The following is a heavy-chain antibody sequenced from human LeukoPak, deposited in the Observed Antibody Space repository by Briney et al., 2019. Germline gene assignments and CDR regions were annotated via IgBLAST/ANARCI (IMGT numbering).Heavy chain of an antibody. D-gene: IGHD2-15*01. Sequence: PSETLSLTCAVYGGSFSGYYWTWIRQPPGKGLEWIGEINHSGSTNYNPSLKSRVTISVDTSNKQFSLTLTSVTAADTAVYYCARWWGFDPWGQGTLVTVSS. CDR3: ARWWGFDP. J-gene: IGHJ5*02. CDR1: GGSFSGYY. V-gene: IGHV4-34*01. CDR2: INHSGST.